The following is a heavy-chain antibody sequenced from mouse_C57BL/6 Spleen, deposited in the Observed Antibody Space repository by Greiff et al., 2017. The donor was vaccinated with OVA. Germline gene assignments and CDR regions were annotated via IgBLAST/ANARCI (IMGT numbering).Heavy chain of an antibody. V-gene: IGHV1-62-2*01. Sequence: VVKPGASVKLSCKASGYTFTEYTIHWVKQRSGQGLEWIGWFYPGSGSIKYNEKFKDKATLTADKSSSTVYMELSRLTSEDSAVYFCARHEEGYYYGSSPYAMDYWGQGTSVTVSS. CDR2: FYPGSGSI. CDR1: GYTFTEYT. J-gene: IGHJ4*01. CDR3: ARHEEGYYYGSSPYAMDY. D-gene: IGHD1-1*01.